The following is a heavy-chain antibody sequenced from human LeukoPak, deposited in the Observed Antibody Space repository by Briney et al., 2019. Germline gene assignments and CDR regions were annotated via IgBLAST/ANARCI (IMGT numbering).Heavy chain of an antibody. D-gene: IGHD6-13*01. Sequence: PGRSLRLSCAASGFTFSSYGMHWVRQAPGKGLEWVAVISYDGSNKYYADSVKGRFTISRDNSKNTLYLQMNSLRAEDTAVYYCAIVRQQLKYYFDYWGQGTLVTVSS. CDR2: ISYDGSNK. V-gene: IGHV3-30*03. CDR3: AIVRQQLKYYFDY. J-gene: IGHJ4*02. CDR1: GFTFSSYG.